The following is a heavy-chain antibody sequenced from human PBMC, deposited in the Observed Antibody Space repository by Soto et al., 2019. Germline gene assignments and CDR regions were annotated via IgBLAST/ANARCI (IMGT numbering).Heavy chain of an antibody. CDR1: GCTFNNYA. J-gene: IGHJ4*02. CDR3: AKDRPGGNFYY. CDR2: ISGTGGST. V-gene: IGHV3-23*01. Sequence: GGSLRLSCAAAGCTFNNYAINWVRQAPGKGLEWVATISGTGGSTYYADSVKGRFTISRDNSKNTLYLQMNSLRVEDTAVYYCAKDRPGGNFYYWFQGTQVTV.